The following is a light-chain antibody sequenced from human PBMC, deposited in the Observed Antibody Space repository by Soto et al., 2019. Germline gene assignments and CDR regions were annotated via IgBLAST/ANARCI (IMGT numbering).Light chain of an antibody. CDR3: QQYNTFLT. Sequence: DIQMTQSPSTLSASVGDIVTIACRASHTIGIWLAWYQHKPGKAPNLLISKASTLQSGVPSRFSGSGSATEFTLTISSLQPDDVATYYCQQYNTFLTFGGGTKVEIK. CDR1: HTIGIW. CDR2: KAS. J-gene: IGKJ4*01. V-gene: IGKV1-5*03.